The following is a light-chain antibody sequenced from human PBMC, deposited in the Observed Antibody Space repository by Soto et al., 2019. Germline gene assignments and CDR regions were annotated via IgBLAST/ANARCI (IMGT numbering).Light chain of an antibody. CDR1: QSTNSRY. CDR3: QQYGRSSWT. J-gene: IGKJ1*01. V-gene: IGKV3-20*01. CDR2: CAS. Sequence: IVLTQSPGTLFLSPGERATVSFRASQSTNSRYLAWYQHKPRQAPRPPIYCASSRPPGFPDRFSGSGSGTDFPLTISRLDPEDFAVYYCQQYGRSSWTFGQGTKVDIK.